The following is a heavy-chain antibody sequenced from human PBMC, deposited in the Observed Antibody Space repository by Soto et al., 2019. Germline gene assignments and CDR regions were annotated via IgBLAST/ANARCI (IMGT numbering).Heavy chain of an antibody. CDR3: ARDPPRIAVAVVGDAFDI. D-gene: IGHD6-19*01. V-gene: IGHV1-18*01. CDR1: GYTFTSYG. J-gene: IGHJ3*02. CDR2: ISAYNGNT. Sequence: GASVKVSCKASGYTFTSYGISWVRQAPGQGLEWMGWISAYNGNTNYAQKLQGRVTMTTDTSTSTAYMELRSLRSDDTAVYYCARDPPRIAVAVVGDAFDIWGQGTMVTVSS.